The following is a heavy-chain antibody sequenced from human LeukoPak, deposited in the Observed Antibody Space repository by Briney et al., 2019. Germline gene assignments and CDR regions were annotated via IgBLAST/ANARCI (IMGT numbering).Heavy chain of an antibody. V-gene: IGHV1-69*05. CDR3: ARVRRGYSGYDSGDYFDY. CDR2: IIPIFGTA. J-gene: IGHJ4*02. Sequence: SVKVSCKASGGTFSSYAISWVRQAPGQGLEWMGGIIPIFGTANYAQKFQGRVTITTDEPTSTAYMELSSLRSEDTAVYYCARVRRGYSGYDSGDYFDYWGQGTLVTVSS. D-gene: IGHD5-12*01. CDR1: GGTFSSYA.